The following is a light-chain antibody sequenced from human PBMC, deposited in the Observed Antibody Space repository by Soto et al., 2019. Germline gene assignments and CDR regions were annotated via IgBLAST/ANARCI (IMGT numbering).Light chain of an antibody. Sequence: DSPMTQYPSTLYASNGDRVTITCRAGQSISSWLAWYQQKPGKAPKLLISKASTLQSGVPPRFSGSGSGTEFALTISSLQPDDFATYYRQQYESYPMTFGGGTKVEIK. CDR2: KAS. J-gene: IGKJ4*01. V-gene: IGKV1-5*03. CDR3: QQYESYPMT. CDR1: QSISSW.